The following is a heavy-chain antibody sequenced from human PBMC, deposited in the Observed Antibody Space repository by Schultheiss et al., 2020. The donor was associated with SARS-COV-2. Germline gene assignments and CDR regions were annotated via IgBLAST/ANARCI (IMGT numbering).Heavy chain of an antibody. V-gene: IGHV4-61*01. J-gene: IGHJ5*02. CDR1: GVSVSSTQYY. CDR3: ATSGTNFWFDP. CDR2: IYYTGYT. D-gene: IGHD1-1*01. Sequence: SETLSLTCTVSGVSVSSTQYYWNWIRQSPGKGLEWIGYIYYTGYTDYNPSLKSRVTMSLDTSKNQFSLRLSSVTAADTAMYYCATSGTNFWFDPWGQGTLVTVSS.